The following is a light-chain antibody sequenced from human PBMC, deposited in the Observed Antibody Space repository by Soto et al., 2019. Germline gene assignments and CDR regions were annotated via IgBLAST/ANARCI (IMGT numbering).Light chain of an antibody. CDR2: RNN. Sequence: QSVLTQPPSASGTSGKRVTISCSGSSSNIRSNYVYCYQHLPGTAPKLLIYRNNQRPLGVPDRFSGSQSCTSASLAIRGLRSEDNAAYYCAAWDDSLSGVVFGGGTKVTVL. CDR1: SSNIRSNY. J-gene: IGLJ2*01. CDR3: AAWDDSLSGVV. V-gene: IGLV1-47*01.